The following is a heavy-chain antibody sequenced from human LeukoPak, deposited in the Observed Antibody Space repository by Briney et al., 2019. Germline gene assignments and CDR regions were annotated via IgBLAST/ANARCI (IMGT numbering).Heavy chain of an antibody. CDR2: IYYSGST. J-gene: IGHJ4*02. CDR1: GGSISSSSYY. D-gene: IGHD6-13*01. Sequence: PSETLSLTCTVSGGSISSSSYYWGWIRQPPGKGLEWIGSIYYSGSTYYNPSLKSRVTISVDTSKNQFSLKLSSVTAADTAVYYCASDPFWSAVAAHYFDYWGQGTLVTVSS. CDR3: ASDPFWSAVAAHYFDY. V-gene: IGHV4-39*07.